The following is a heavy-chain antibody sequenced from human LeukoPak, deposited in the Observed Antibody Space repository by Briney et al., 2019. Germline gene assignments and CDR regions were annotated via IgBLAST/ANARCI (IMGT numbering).Heavy chain of an antibody. CDR3: AKTSRDYSTYYYDSSGYPIDY. CDR1: GFTFSSYE. V-gene: IGHV3-48*03. Sequence: GGSLRLTCSASGFTFSSYEMNWVRQAPGKGLEWISYITGSGDTIYYADSVKGRFTISRDNSKNTLYLQINSLRAEDTAVYYCAKTSRDYSTYYYDSSGYPIDYWGQGTLVTVSS. J-gene: IGHJ4*02. D-gene: IGHD3-22*01. CDR2: ITGSGDTI.